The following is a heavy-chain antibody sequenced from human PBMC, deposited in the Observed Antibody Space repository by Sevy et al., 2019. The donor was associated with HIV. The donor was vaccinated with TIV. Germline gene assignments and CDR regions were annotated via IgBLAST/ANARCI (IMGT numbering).Heavy chain of an antibody. V-gene: IGHV4-59*08. Sequence: LEILSLTCTVSGGSITSLYWNWIRQPPGKGLEWIANIYYNGHINYNPSLKSRVTLSLDTSKNQFSLRLSSVTAADTAMYYCAGENAWGRGYSWGQGTLVTVSS. D-gene: IGHD1-26*01. J-gene: IGHJ4*02. CDR3: AGENAWGRGYS. CDR1: GGSITSLY. CDR2: IYYNGHI.